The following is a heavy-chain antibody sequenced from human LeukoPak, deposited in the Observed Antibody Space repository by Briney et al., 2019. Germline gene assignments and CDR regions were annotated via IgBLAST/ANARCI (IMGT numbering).Heavy chain of an antibody. CDR3: ARGFGGYDRQGFDY. Sequence: ASVKVSCKASGYTFTSYYMRWVRQAPGQGLEGMGIINPSGGSTSYAPTFQGRVTMTRDTSTTTVYMELSSLRSEDTAVYYCARGFGGYDRQGFDYWGQGTLVTVSS. J-gene: IGHJ4*02. CDR2: INPSGGST. D-gene: IGHD5-12*01. CDR1: GYTFTSYY. V-gene: IGHV1-46*01.